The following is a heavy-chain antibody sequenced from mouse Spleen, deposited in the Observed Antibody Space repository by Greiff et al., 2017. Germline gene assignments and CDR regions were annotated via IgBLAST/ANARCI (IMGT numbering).Heavy chain of an antibody. CDR1: GYTFTSYW. V-gene: IGHV1-5*01. CDR2: IYPGNSDT. CDR3: TRYRNYGYAMDY. D-gene: IGHD2-5*01. J-gene: IGHJ4*01. Sequence: EVQLQQSGTVLARPGASVKMSCKTSGYTFTSYWMHWVKQRPGQGLEWIGAIYPGNSDTSYNQKFKGKAKLTAVTSASTAYMELSSLTNEDSAVYYCTRYRNYGYAMDYWGQGTSVTVSS.